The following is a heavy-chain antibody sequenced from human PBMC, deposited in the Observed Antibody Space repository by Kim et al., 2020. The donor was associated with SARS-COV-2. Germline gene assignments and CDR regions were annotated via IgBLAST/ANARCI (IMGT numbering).Heavy chain of an antibody. Sequence: ASVKVSCKASVYTFTSYGISWVRQAPGQGLEWMGWISAYNGNTNYAQKLQGRVTMTTDTSTSTAYMELRSLRSDDTAVYYCARGSAEDIVVVPAAMPANYYYYGMDVWGQGTTVTVSS. J-gene: IGHJ6*02. CDR3: ARGSAEDIVVVPAAMPANYYYYGMDV. CDR1: VYTFTSYG. D-gene: IGHD2-2*01. CDR2: ISAYNGNT. V-gene: IGHV1-18*01.